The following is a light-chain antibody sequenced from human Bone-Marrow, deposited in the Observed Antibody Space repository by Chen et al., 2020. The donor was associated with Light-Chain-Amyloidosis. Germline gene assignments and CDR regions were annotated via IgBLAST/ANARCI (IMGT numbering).Light chain of an antibody. CDR2: SND. J-gene: IGLJ3*02. Sequence: QSVLTQPPSASGAPGQRVTLSCSGSTSNVGGDYVYWYQQLPGSAPRLLFYSNDQRPSGVPDRFSASQSGTSASLAISGLRSEDEGEYYCAAWDASLSGPVFGGGTKLTVL. CDR3: AAWDASLSGPV. CDR1: TSNVGGDY. V-gene: IGLV1-47*01.